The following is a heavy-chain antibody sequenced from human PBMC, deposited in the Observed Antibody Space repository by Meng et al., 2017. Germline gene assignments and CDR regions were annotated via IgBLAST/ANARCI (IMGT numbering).Heavy chain of an antibody. V-gene: IGHV3-7*01. D-gene: IGHD2-15*01. CDR1: GFTFSSYW. Sequence: GGSLRLSCAASGFTFSSYWMSWVRQAPGKGLEWVANIKEDGSQIYYVDSVKGRFTISRDNSRNSLFLQMNNLRAEDTAVYYCTSSHSGAKNFDYWGQGTLVTVSS. J-gene: IGHJ4*02. CDR2: IKEDGSQI. CDR3: TSSHSGAKNFDY.